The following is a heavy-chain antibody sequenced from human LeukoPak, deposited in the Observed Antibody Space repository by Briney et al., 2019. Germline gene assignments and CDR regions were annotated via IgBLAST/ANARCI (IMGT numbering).Heavy chain of an antibody. D-gene: IGHD3-16*01. Sequence: GASVKVSCKASGYTFTNYYIQWVRQAPGQGLEWMGWINPSSGGTNYALKFQGRVIMTRDTSITTAYMELTGLSSDDTALYCCARDPTLLIEHFHAMDFWGQGTTVTV. J-gene: IGHJ6*02. V-gene: IGHV1-2*02. CDR1: GYTFTNYY. CDR3: ARDPTLLIEHFHAMDF. CDR2: INPSSGGT.